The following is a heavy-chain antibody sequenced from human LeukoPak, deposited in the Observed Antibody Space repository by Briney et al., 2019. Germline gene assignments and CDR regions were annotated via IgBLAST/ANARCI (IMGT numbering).Heavy chain of an antibody. D-gene: IGHD1-26*01. CDR3: ARDYSGSYTH. CDR2: IHPNSGDT. Sequence: ASVKVSCKASGYIFTEYYIHWVRQAPGQGLEWVGLIHPNSGDTFYAQKFRGRVTMTRDTSINTAYMEVERLTSDDTAVYYCARDYSGSYTHWAQGTLVTVS. J-gene: IGHJ4*02. V-gene: IGHV1-2*06. CDR1: GYIFTEYY.